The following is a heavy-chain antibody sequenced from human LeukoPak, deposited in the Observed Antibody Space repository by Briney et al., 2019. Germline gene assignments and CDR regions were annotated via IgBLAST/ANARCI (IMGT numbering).Heavy chain of an antibody. V-gene: IGHV3-64D*06. CDR2: ISSNGGST. CDR3: VKVSVRGYGISDY. CDR1: GFTFSSYA. Sequence: PGGSLRLSCSASGFTFSSYAMHWVRQAPGRGLEYVSVISSNGGSTYYADSVKGRFTISRDNSKNTLYLQMSSLRAEDTAVYYCVKVSVRGYGISDYWGQGTLVTVSS. J-gene: IGHJ4*02. D-gene: IGHD6-25*01.